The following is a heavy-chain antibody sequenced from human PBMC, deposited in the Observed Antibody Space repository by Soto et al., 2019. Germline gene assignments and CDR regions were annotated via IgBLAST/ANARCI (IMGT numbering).Heavy chain of an antibody. Sequence: QVQLQQSGPGLVKPSQTLSLTCDISGDSVSSNNVAWNWIRQSPSRGLEWMGRTYYRCKWYNNYAVSVKSPTTINADTSKNQFSLQLASVTPEDTAVYYCARGINSAIEIWGQGTMVTVS. CDR1: GDSVSSNNVA. V-gene: IGHV6-1*01. CDR3: ARGINSAIEI. J-gene: IGHJ3*02. D-gene: IGHD1-1*01. CDR2: TYYRCKWYN.